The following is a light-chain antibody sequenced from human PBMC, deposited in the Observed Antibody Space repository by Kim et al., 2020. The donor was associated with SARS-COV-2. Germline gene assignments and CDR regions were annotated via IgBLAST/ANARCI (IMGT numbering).Light chain of an antibody. CDR1: TIERKV. J-gene: IGLJ2*01. Sequence: APGKPAENTQGEKTIERKVCTWYQMKPGQAPGLVIYYDSDRPSGIPERFSGSNSGNTATLTISRVEAGDEADYYCQVWDSSSDRVFGGGTQLTVL. V-gene: IGLV3-21*04. CDR3: QVWDSSSDRV. CDR2: YDS.